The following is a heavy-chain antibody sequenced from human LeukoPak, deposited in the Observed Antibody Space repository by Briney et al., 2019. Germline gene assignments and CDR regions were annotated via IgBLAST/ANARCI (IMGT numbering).Heavy chain of an antibody. V-gene: IGHV3-20*04. CDR3: ARESPRGGSMDV. CDR1: GFIFDDYG. Sequence: GGSLRLSCAASGFIFDDYGVSWVRQVPGKGLEWVSGIKWNGGSTGYADSVKGRFTISRDNAKNSLYLQMNSLRAEDTALYYCARESPRGGSMDVWGKGTTVTVSS. CDR2: IKWNGGST. J-gene: IGHJ6*03.